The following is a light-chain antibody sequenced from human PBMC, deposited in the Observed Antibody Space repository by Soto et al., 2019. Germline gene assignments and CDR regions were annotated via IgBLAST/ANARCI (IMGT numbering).Light chain of an antibody. CDR2: CAS. J-gene: IGKJ1*01. Sequence: EIVMTQSPATLSVSPGERATLSCRASQSVSSNLAWYQQKPGQAHMLFVFCASTWATGIPACFSGSGSGTEFTLTISSLQSEDFAVYYCQQYNNWSPWTFGQGTKVDIK. CDR3: QQYNNWSPWT. V-gene: IGKV3-15*01. CDR1: QSVSSN.